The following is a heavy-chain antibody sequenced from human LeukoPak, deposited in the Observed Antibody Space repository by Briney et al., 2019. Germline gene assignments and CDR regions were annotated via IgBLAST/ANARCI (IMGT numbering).Heavy chain of an antibody. CDR1: GGSISSGSYY. CDR2: IYTSGST. Sequence: SETLSLTCTVSGGSISSGSYYWSWIRQPAGKGLKWIGRIYTSGSTNYNPSLKSRVTISVDTSKNQFSLKLSSVTAADTAVYYCARSSGYYLYYFDYWGQGTLVTVSS. D-gene: IGHD3-22*01. CDR3: ARSSGYYLYYFDY. V-gene: IGHV4-61*02. J-gene: IGHJ4*02.